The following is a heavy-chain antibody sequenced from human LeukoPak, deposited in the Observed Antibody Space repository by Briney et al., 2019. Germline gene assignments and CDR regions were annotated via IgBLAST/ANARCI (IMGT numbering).Heavy chain of an antibody. Sequence: SETPSLTCTVSGGSISSGSYYWSWIRQPAGKGLEWIGYIYYSGSTNYNPSLKSRVSISVDTSKNQFSLKLSSVTAADTAVYYCARTTEAHSWRTRYYDYYMDVWGKGTTVTVSS. CDR2: IYYSGST. D-gene: IGHD6-13*01. CDR1: GGSISSGSYY. J-gene: IGHJ6*03. CDR3: ARTTEAHSWRTRYYDYYMDV. V-gene: IGHV4-61*10.